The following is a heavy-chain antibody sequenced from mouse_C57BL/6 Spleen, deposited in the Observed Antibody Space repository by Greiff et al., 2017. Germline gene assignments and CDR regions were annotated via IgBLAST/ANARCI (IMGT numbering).Heavy chain of an antibody. D-gene: IGHD1-1*01. CDR2: IHPNSGST. V-gene: IGHV1-64*01. Sequence: QVQLQQPGAELVKPGASVKLSCKASGYTFTSYWMHWVKPRPGQGLEWIGMIHPNSGSTNYNEKFKSKATLTVDKSSSTAYMQLSSLTSEDSAVYYCARGYYGSSGYFDVWGTGTTVTVSS. CDR1: GYTFTSYW. CDR3: ARGYYGSSGYFDV. J-gene: IGHJ1*03.